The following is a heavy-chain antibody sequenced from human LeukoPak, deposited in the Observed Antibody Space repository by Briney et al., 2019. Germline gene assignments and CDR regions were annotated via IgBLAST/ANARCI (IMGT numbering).Heavy chain of an antibody. CDR1: GITFRSYA. J-gene: IGHJ4*02. CDR3: AKDRGACQLPRGLGEY. V-gene: IGHV3-23*01. Sequence: GGSLRLSCAASGITFRSYAMSWVRQAPGKGLECVSAISDGGGSTYYADSVKGRFTISRDNSKNTLYLQVTSLRAEDTAVYYCAKDRGACQLPRGLGEYCGEGTLVTVSS. D-gene: IGHD2-2*01. CDR2: ISDGGGST.